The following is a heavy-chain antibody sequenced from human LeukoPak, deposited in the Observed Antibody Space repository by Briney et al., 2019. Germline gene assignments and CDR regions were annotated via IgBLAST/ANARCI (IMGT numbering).Heavy chain of an antibody. J-gene: IGHJ4*02. CDR2: VYHSGST. CDR3: AKGSGSYSSGY. CDR1: GNSISSGYY. V-gene: IGHV4-38-2*01. Sequence: PSETLSLTCAVSGNSISSGYYWGRIRQPPGKGLEWIGSVYHSGSTYYNPSLKSRVTISVDTSKNQFSLELSSVTAADTAVYYCAKGSGSYSSGYWGQGTLVTVSS. D-gene: IGHD1-26*01.